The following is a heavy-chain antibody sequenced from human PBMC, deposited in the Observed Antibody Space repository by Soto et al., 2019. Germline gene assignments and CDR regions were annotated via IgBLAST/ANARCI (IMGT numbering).Heavy chain of an antibody. Sequence: QVQLVQSGAEVKKPGSSVKVSCKASGGTFSSYAISWVRQAPGQGLEWMGGIIPIFGTANYAQKFQGRVTITADESTSAAYMELSSLRPEDTAVAYCARGGGSGTFYYCDGMDDWGQRTTVPVSS. J-gene: IGHJ6*02. CDR3: ARGGGSGTFYYCDGMDD. CDR2: IIPIFGTA. CDR1: GGTFSSYA. D-gene: IGHD3-16*01. V-gene: IGHV1-69*12.